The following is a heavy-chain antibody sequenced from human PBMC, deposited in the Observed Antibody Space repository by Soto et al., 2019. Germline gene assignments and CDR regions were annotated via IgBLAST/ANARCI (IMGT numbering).Heavy chain of an antibody. CDR1: GFTFTNYW. CDR2: VRQDGNQK. Sequence: PGGSLRLSCAASGFTFTNYWMSWVRQAPGKGLEWVANVRQDGNQKYYVDSVKGRFTISRDNSKNSLYLQMNSLRAEDTAVYYCARELTFDYWGQGTLVTVSS. J-gene: IGHJ4*02. CDR3: ARELTFDY. V-gene: IGHV3-7*01.